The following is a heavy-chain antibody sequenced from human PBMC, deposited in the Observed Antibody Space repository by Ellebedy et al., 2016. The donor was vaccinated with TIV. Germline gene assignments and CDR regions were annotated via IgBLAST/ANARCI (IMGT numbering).Heavy chain of an antibody. CDR2: INSDGSST. V-gene: IGHV3-74*01. D-gene: IGHD1-26*01. CDR1: GFTFSSYN. CDR3: ARDWDSPGDYYMDV. J-gene: IGHJ6*03. Sequence: GESLKISXAASGFTFSSYNMNWVRQAPGKGLVWVSRINSDGSSTNYADSVKGRFTISRDNAKNTLYLQMNSLRAEDTAVYYCARDWDSPGDYYMDVWGKGTTVTVSS.